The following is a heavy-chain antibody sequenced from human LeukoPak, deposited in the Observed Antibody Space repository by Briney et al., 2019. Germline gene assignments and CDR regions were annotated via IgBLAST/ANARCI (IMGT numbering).Heavy chain of an antibody. J-gene: IGHJ4*02. D-gene: IGHD6-13*01. CDR1: GFTVSSNY. Sequence: PGGSLRLSCAASGFTVSSNYMSWVRQAPGKGLEWVSVIYSGGSTYYADSVKGRFTISRDNSKNTLYLQMNSLRAEDTAVYYCARRGSSWMGLYFDYWGQGTLVTVSS. CDR2: IYSGGST. CDR3: ARRGSSWMGLYFDY. V-gene: IGHV3-66*02.